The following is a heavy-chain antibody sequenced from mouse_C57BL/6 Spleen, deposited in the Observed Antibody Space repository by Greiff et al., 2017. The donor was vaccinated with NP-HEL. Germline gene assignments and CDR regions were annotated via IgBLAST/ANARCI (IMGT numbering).Heavy chain of an antibody. D-gene: IGHD1-1*01. J-gene: IGHJ1*03. CDR3: ARGGHYGQRYFDV. V-gene: IGHV1-55*01. Sequence: VKLVESGAELVKPGASVKMSCKASGYTFTSYWITWVKQRPGQGLEWIGDIYPGSGSTNYNEKFKSKATLTVDTSSSTAYMQLSSLTSEDSAVYYCARGGHYGQRYFDVWGTGTTVTVSS. CDR1: GYTFTSYW. CDR2: IYPGSGST.